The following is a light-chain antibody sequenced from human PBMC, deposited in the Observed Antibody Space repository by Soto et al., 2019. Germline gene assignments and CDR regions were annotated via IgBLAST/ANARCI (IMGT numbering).Light chain of an antibody. CDR2: GAS. CDR1: QSVSGN. CDR3: QQYNNWPPFT. J-gene: IGKJ2*01. Sequence: DIVMTQSPATLSVSPGERATLSCRASQSVSGNLAWYQQKPGQAPRLLIYGASTRATGVPARFSGSGFGTEFTLTISSLQSEDLAVYYCQQYNNWPPFTFGQGTKLETK. V-gene: IGKV3-15*01.